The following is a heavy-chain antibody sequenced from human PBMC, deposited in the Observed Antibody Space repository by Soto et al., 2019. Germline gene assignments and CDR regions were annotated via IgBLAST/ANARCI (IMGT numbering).Heavy chain of an antibody. Sequence: VSVKVSCKASGYAFTIYYMHWVRQAPGQGLEWMGIINPSGGSTSYAQKFQGRVTMTRDTSTSTVYMELSSLRSEDTAVYYCARCFGGSCYSFDYWGQGTLVTVS. CDR2: INPSGGST. J-gene: IGHJ4*02. CDR1: GYAFTIYY. CDR3: ARCFGGSCYSFDY. V-gene: IGHV1-46*03. D-gene: IGHD2-15*01.